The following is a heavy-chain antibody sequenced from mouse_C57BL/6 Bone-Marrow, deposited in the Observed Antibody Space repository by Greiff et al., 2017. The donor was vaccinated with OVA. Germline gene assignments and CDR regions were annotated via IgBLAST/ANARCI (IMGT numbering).Heavy chain of an antibody. CDR2: IDPEDGET. Sequence: VQLQQSGAELVKPGASVKLSCTASGFNIKDYYMHWVKQRTEQGLAWIGRIDPEDGETKYAPKFQGKATITADTSSNTAYLQLSSLTSEDTAVYYCASITTVVATKGFAYWGQGTLVTVSA. V-gene: IGHV14-2*01. D-gene: IGHD1-1*01. J-gene: IGHJ3*01. CDR1: GFNIKDYY. CDR3: ASITTVVATKGFAY.